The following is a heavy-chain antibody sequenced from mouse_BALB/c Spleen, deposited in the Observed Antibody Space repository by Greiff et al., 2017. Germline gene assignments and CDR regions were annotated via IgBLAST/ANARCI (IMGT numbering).Heavy chain of an antibody. J-gene: IGHJ4*01. CDR1: GFTFSDYG. Sequence: EVKLVESGGGLVQPGGSRKLSCAASGFTFSDYGMAWVRQAPGKGPEWVAFISNLAYSIYYADTVTGRFTISRENAKNTLYLEMSSLRSEDTAMYYCAREGDYDAMDYWGQGTSVTVSS. CDR3: AREGDYDAMDY. V-gene: IGHV5-15*02. CDR2: ISNLAYSI.